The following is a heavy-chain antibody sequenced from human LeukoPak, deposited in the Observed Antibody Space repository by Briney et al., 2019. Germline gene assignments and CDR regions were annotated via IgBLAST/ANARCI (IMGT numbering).Heavy chain of an antibody. Sequence: GGSLRLSCAASGFTFSSYAMSWVRQAPGKGLEWVSDISGSGGSTYYADSVKGRFTISRDNSKNTLYLQMNSLRAEDTAIYYCAKGLVYLKEGWFDPWGQGTLVTVSS. D-gene: IGHD2-8*01. J-gene: IGHJ5*02. V-gene: IGHV3-23*01. CDR2: ISGSGGST. CDR1: GFTFSSYA. CDR3: AKGLVYLKEGWFDP.